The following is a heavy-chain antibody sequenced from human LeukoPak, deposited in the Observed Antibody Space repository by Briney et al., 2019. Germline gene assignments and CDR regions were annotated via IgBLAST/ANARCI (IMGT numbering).Heavy chain of an antibody. Sequence: ASVKVSCKASGYTFTSNAMHWVRQAPGQRLEWMGWINAGNTNTKYSQKFQGRITITRDISASTDYMELSSLRSEDTAVYYCARDASGCVVGDHWGQGTLVTVSS. CDR3: ARDASGCVVGDH. J-gene: IGHJ4*02. D-gene: IGHD5-12*01. CDR1: GYTFTSNA. V-gene: IGHV1-3*01. CDR2: INAGNTNT.